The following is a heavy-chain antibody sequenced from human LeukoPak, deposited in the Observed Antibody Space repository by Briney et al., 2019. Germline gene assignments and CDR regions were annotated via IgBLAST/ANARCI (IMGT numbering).Heavy chain of an antibody. J-gene: IGHJ5*02. D-gene: IGHD3-3*01. CDR2: VNPNSGGT. CDR3: AREWYDFWGGYYIPYNWFDP. CDR1: GYTFTGYY. V-gene: IGHV1-2*02. Sequence: GASVKVSCKASGYTFTGYYMHWVRQAPGQGLEWMGWVNPNSGGTNYAQKFQGRVTMTRDTSISTAYMELSRLRSDDTAVYYCAREWYDFWGGYYIPYNWFDPWGQGTLVTVSS.